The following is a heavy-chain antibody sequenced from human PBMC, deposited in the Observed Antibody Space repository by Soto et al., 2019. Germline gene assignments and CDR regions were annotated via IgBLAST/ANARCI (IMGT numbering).Heavy chain of an antibody. Sequence: ETLYVTCSVSGGSIRSYYLGCGRQPPGKGLDWSGYVYYTGSSNYNPSLMSRVTISIDTITHQFYVKLSGVTAADTAVYYCALGPNYDFWSGYLRGWGQATLVTGS. CDR3: ALGPNYDFWSGYLRG. CDR2: VYYTGSS. J-gene: IGHJ4*02. CDR1: GGSIRSYY. D-gene: IGHD3-3*01. V-gene: IGHV4-59*01.